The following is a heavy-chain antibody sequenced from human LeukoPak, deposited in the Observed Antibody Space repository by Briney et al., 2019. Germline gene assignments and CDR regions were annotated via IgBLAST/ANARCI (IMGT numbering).Heavy chain of an antibody. Sequence: ASVKVSCKTSGYTFTGHHLHWVRQAPGQGLEWMGWINPNSGGTNYAQKFQGRVTMTRDTSISTAYMELSRLRSDDTAVYYCARGGDLSYYYYYYMDVWGKGTTVTVSS. D-gene: IGHD2-21*02. CDR2: INPNSGGT. CDR3: ARGGDLSYYYYYYMDV. V-gene: IGHV1-2*02. J-gene: IGHJ6*03. CDR1: GYTFTGHH.